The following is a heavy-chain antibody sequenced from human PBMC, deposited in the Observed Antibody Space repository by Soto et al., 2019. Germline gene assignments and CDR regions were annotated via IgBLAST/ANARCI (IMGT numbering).Heavy chain of an antibody. V-gene: IGHV4-34*01. CDR2: INHSGST. J-gene: IGHJ4*02. D-gene: IGHD3-3*02. Sequence: SETLSLTCAVYGGSFSGYYWSWIRQPPGKGLEWIGEINHSGSTNYNPSLKSRVTISVDTSKNQFSLKLSSVTAADTAVYYCARARLAQGFDYWGQGTLVTVSS. CDR1: GGSFSGYY. CDR3: ARARLAQGFDY.